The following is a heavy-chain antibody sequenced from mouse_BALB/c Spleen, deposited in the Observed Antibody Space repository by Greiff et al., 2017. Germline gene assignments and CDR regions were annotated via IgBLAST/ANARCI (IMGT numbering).Heavy chain of an antibody. CDR1: GFTFSSFG. D-gene: IGHD1-1*01. Sequence: EVQLVESGGGLVQPGGSRKLSCAASGFTFSSFGMHWVRQAPEKGLEWVAYISSGSSTIYYADTVKGRFTISRDNPKNTLFLQMTSLRSEDTAMYYCATHYYGSSAWFAYWGQGTLVTVSA. V-gene: IGHV5-17*02. J-gene: IGHJ3*01. CDR2: ISSGSSTI. CDR3: ATHYYGSSAWFAY.